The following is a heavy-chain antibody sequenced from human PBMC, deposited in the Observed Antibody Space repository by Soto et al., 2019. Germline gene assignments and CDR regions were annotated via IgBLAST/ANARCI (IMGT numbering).Heavy chain of an antibody. V-gene: IGHV1-69*13. Sequence: GASVKVSCKASGGTFSSYAISWVRQAPGQGLEWMGGIIPIFGTANYAQKFQGRVTITADESTSTAYMELSSLRSEDTAVYYCARQIAYCGGDCYSSYFDYWGQGTLVTVS. D-gene: IGHD2-21*02. J-gene: IGHJ4*02. CDR3: ARQIAYCGGDCYSSYFDY. CDR1: GGTFSSYA. CDR2: IIPIFGTA.